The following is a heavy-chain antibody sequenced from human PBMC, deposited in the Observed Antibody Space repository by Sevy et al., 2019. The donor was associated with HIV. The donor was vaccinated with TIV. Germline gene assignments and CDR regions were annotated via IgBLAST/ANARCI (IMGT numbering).Heavy chain of an antibody. D-gene: IGHD3-10*01. CDR1: GFTFNSYT. J-gene: IGHJ3*01. V-gene: IGHV3-21*01. CDR3: ARPYGSGSWEAFDL. CDR2: ISFSNNYI. Sequence: WGSLRLSCTASGFTFNSYTMNWVRQAPGKGLEWVSSISFSNNYIYYADSVKGRFTISRDNARNSLFLQMNSLRVEDTALYYCARPYGSGSWEAFDLWGRGTLVTVSS.